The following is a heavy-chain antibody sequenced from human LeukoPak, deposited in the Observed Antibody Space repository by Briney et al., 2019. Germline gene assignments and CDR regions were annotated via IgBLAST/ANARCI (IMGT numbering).Heavy chain of an antibody. CDR3: ARRRFTIFGVVTIYYYGMDV. V-gene: IGHV4-34*01. Sequence: SETLSLTCAVYGGSFSGYYWSWIRQPPGKGLEWIGEINHSGSTNYNPSLKSRVTISVDTSKNQFSLKLSSVTAADTAVYYCARRRFTIFGVVTIYYYGMDVWGQGTTVTVSS. J-gene: IGHJ6*02. CDR1: GGSFSGYY. CDR2: INHSGST. D-gene: IGHD3-3*01.